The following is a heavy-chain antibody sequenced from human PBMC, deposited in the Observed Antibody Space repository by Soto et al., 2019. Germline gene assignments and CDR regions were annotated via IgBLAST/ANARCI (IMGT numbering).Heavy chain of an antibody. D-gene: IGHD3-3*01. J-gene: IGHJ4*02. Sequence: GGSLRLSCAASGFTFSSYWMHWVRQAPGKGLVWVSRINSDGSSTSYADSVKGRFTISRDSAKNTLYLQMNSLRAEDTAVYYCARDSSYDFWSGYPNDYWGQGTLVTVSS. CDR2: INSDGSST. CDR3: ARDSSYDFWSGYPNDY. V-gene: IGHV3-74*01. CDR1: GFTFSSYW.